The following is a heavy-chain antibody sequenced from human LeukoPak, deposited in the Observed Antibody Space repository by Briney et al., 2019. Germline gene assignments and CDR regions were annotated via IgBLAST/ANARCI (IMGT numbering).Heavy chain of an antibody. J-gene: IGHJ6*02. Sequence: GASVKVSCKASGYTFTDYYMHWVRQAPGQGLEWMGWINPNSGGTSYAQKFQGRVTMTTDTSISTAYMEVSRLRSDDTAVYYCARVRIGQQLDKYYYYAIDVWGQGTTVTVSS. D-gene: IGHD6-13*01. V-gene: IGHV1-2*02. CDR1: GYTFTDYY. CDR2: INPNSGGT. CDR3: ARVRIGQQLDKYYYYAIDV.